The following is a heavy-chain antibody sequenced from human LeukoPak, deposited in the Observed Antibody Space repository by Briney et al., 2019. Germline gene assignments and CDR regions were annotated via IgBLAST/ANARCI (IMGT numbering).Heavy chain of an antibody. J-gene: IGHJ4*02. V-gene: IGHV4-39*07. CDR2: IYYSGST. CDR3: ARGELAAAVDY. D-gene: IGHD6-13*01. Sequence: SETLSLTCTVSGGSISSSSYYWGWIRQPPGKGLEWIGSIYYSGSTYYNPSLESRVTISVDTSKNQFSLKLSSVTAADTAVYYCARGELAAAVDYWGQGTLVTVSS. CDR1: GGSISSSSYY.